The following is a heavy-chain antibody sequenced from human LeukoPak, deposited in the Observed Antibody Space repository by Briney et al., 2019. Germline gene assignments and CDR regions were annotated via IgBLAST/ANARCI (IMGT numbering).Heavy chain of an antibody. J-gene: IGHJ4*02. Sequence: PSETLSLTCTVSGGSISSYYWSWIRQPPGKGLEWIGYIYYSGSTNYNPSLKSRVTISVDTSKNQFSLKLSSVTAADTAVYYCARLSNLWELPYYFDYWGQGTLVTVSS. CDR3: ARLSNLWELPYYFDY. CDR2: IYYSGST. D-gene: IGHD1-26*01. V-gene: IGHV4-59*08. CDR1: GGSISSYY.